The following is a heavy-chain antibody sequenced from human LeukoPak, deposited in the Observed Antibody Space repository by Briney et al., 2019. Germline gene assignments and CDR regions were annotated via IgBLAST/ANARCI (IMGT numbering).Heavy chain of an antibody. CDR1: GGSISSYY. J-gene: IGHJ4*02. CDR2: MYYSGST. CDR3: ARHPKSGYSGYESDY. Sequence: SETLSLTCTVSGGSISSYYWSWIRQPPGKGLEWIGYMYYSGSTNYNPSLKSRVTISVDTSKNQFSLKLSSVIAADTAVYYCARHPKSGYSGYESDYWGQGTLVTVSS. V-gene: IGHV4-59*08. D-gene: IGHD5-12*01.